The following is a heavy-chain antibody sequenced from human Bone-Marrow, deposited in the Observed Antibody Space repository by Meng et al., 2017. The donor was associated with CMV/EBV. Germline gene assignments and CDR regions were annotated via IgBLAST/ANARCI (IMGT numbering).Heavy chain of an antibody. CDR3: ARGLRIAAAGTSWFDT. CDR1: GYTFTSYG. CDR2: ISAYNGNT. V-gene: IGHV1-18*01. Sequence: QVQLVQSGAEVKKPXXSVKVXCKASGYTFTSYGISWVRQAPGQGLEWMGWISAYNGNTNYAQKLQGRVTMTTDTSTSTAYMELRSLRSDDTAVYYCARGLRIAAAGTSWFDTWGQGTLVTVSS. J-gene: IGHJ5*02. D-gene: IGHD6-13*01.